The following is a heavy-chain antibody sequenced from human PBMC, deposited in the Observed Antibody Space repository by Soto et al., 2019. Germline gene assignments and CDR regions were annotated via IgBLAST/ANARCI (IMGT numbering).Heavy chain of an antibody. J-gene: IGHJ4*02. CDR2: ISYDGSNN. V-gene: IGHV3-30*03. CDR1: GFTFSHYG. Sequence: QVQLVESGGGVVQPGRSLRLSCAASGFTFSHYGIHWVRQAPGKGLEWLAVISYDGSNNHYADSVKGRFTVSRDNPKNTLYLQMNSLRAEDTAVYFCARYSGKYQGPIDYWGQGTLVTVSS. D-gene: IGHD1-26*01. CDR3: ARYSGKYQGPIDY.